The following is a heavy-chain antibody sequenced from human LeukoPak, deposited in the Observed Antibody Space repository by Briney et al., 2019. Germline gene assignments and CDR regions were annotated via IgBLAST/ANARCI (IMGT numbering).Heavy chain of an antibody. J-gene: IGHJ6*03. Sequence: SETLSLTCTVSGGSISSYYWSWIRQPPGKGLEWIGYIYYSGSTNYNPSLKSRVTISVDTSKNQFSLKLSSVTAADTAVYYCASAAKASYYYYYYMDVWGKGTTVTVSS. CDR3: ASAAKASYYYYYYMDV. CDR2: IYYSGST. D-gene: IGHD2-2*01. V-gene: IGHV4-59*08. CDR1: GGSISSYY.